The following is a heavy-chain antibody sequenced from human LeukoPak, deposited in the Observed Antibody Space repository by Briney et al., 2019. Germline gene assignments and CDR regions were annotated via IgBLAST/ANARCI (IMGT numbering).Heavy chain of an antibody. V-gene: IGHV4-34*09. Sequence: SETLSLTCAVYGGSFSGYYWSWIRQPPGKGLEWIGEINHSGSTYYNPSLKSRVTISVDTSKNQFSLKLSSVTAADTAVYYCARDGSRTYYGDSDWYFDLWGRGTLVTVSS. CDR3: ARDGSRTYYGDSDWYFDL. CDR1: GGSFSGYY. CDR2: INHSGST. D-gene: IGHD4-17*01. J-gene: IGHJ2*01.